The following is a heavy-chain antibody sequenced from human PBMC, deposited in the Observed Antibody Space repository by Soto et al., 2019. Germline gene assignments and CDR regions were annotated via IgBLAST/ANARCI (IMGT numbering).Heavy chain of an antibody. CDR2: IFYSGST. CDR3: ARHSSVSYYMDHYYYGMDV. D-gene: IGHD3-10*01. J-gene: IGHJ6*02. V-gene: IGHV4-39*01. Sequence: PSETLSLACTVSGGSISSSSYYWGWIRQPPGKGLEWIGSIFYSGSTYYNPSLKSRVTISVDTSKNQFSLKLSSVTAADTAVYYCARHSSVSYYMDHYYYGMDVWGQGTAVSGSS. CDR1: GGSISSSSYY.